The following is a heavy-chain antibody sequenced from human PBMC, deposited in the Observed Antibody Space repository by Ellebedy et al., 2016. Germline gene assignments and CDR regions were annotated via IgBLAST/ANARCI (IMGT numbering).Heavy chain of an antibody. CDR2: ISTSGST. CDR1: GGSINSGAYY. V-gene: IGHV4-61*02. Sequence: SETLSLTXTVSGGSINSGAYYWSWIRRASGKGPEWIGRISTSGSTIYNPSLKSRVTMSVDTSKNHFSLELTSVTVADTAVYYCATLTIPGGSDYWGQGALVTVSS. CDR3: ATLTIPGGSDY. J-gene: IGHJ4*02. D-gene: IGHD3-16*01.